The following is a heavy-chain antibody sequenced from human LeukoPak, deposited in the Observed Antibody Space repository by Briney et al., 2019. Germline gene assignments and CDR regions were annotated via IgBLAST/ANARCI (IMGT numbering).Heavy chain of an antibody. CDR3: ARDRHKLVDIVAGILDY. D-gene: IGHD5-12*01. V-gene: IGHV1-18*01. CDR1: GYTFTSYG. J-gene: IGHJ4*02. Sequence: GASVKVSCKASGYTFTSYGISWVRQAPGQGLEWMGWISAYNGNTNYAQKLQGRVTMTTDTSTSTAYMELRSLRSDDTAVYYCARDRHKLVDIVAGILDYWGQGTLVTVSS. CDR2: ISAYNGNT.